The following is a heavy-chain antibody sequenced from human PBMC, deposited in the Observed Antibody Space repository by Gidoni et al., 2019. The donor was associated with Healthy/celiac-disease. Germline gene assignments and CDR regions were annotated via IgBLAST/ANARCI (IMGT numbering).Heavy chain of an antibody. Sequence: QVQLVQSGAEVKKPGSSVQVSCKASGATFSNYAISWVRQAPGQGREWMGGIIPIFGTANYAQKFQGRVTITADESTSTADMELSSLRSEDTAVYYCAREWIAAAGTSYAFDIWGQGTMVTVSS. J-gene: IGHJ3*02. V-gene: IGHV1-69*01. CDR1: GATFSNYA. CDR2: IIPIFGTA. CDR3: AREWIAAAGTSYAFDI. D-gene: IGHD6-13*01.